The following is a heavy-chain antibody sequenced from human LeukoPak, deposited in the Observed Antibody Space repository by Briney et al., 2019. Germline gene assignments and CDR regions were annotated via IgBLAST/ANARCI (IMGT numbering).Heavy chain of an antibody. CDR2: IYYSGST. Sequence: SETLSLTCTVSGGSISSSSYYWGWIRQPPGKGLEWIGSIYYSGSTYYNPSLKSRVTISVDTSKNQFSLKLSSVTAADTAVYYCARVHGGRDGYNLDYFDYWGQGTLVTVSS. CDR3: ARVHGGRDGYNLDYFDY. CDR1: GGSISSSSYY. J-gene: IGHJ4*02. D-gene: IGHD5-24*01. V-gene: IGHV4-39*07.